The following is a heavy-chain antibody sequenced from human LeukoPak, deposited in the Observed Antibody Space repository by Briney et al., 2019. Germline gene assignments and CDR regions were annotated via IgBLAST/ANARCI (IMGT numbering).Heavy chain of an antibody. CDR3: ARSPAVASTRGDY. D-gene: IGHD6-19*01. Sequence: GASVKVSCKASGYTFLNYGINWVRQAPGQGLEWMGWISAYTGHTDYAQKLQGRVTMTTDTSTTTAYMELRNLRSDDTAIYYCARSPAVASTRGDYWGQGTLVTASS. V-gene: IGHV1-18*01. CDR1: GYTFLNYG. J-gene: IGHJ4*02. CDR2: ISAYTGHT.